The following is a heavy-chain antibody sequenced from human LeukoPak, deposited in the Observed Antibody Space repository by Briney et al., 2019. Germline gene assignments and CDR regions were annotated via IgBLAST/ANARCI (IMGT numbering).Heavy chain of an antibody. J-gene: IGHJ4*02. Sequence: GGSLRLSCAASGFTFSSYAMSWVRQAPGKGLEWVTAISGSGGSTYYADSVRGRFTISRDNSKNTLYLQMNSLRAEDTAVYYCARVPAAIISFVDYWGQGTLVTVSS. CDR2: ISGSGGST. D-gene: IGHD2-2*02. V-gene: IGHV3-23*01. CDR1: GFTFSSYA. CDR3: ARVPAAIISFVDY.